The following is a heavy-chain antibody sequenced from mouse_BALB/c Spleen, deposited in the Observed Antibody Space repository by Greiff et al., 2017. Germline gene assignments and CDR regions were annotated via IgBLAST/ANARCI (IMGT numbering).Heavy chain of an antibody. V-gene: IGHV2-2*02. CDR2: IWSGGST. CDR1: GFSLTSYG. Sequence: QVQLQQSGPGLVQPSQSLSITCTVSGFSLTSYGVPWVRQSPGKGLEWLGVIWSGGSTDYNAAFISRLSISKDNSKSQVFFKMNRLQANYTAIYYCARNYGYDMMVDYWGQGTTLTVSS. D-gene: IGHD2-2*01. CDR3: ARNYGYDMMVDY. J-gene: IGHJ2*01.